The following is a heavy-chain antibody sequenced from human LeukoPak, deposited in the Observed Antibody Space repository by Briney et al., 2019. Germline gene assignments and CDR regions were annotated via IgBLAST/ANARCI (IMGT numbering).Heavy chain of an antibody. Sequence: GGSLRLSCAASGFTFSSYAMSRVRQAPGKGLEWVSAISGSGGSTYYADSVKGRFTISRDNSKNTLYLQMNSLRAEDTAVYYCAKLPYYYDSREDAFDIWGQGTMVTVSS. V-gene: IGHV3-23*01. J-gene: IGHJ3*02. CDR1: GFTFSSYA. D-gene: IGHD3-22*01. CDR3: AKLPYYYDSREDAFDI. CDR2: ISGSGGST.